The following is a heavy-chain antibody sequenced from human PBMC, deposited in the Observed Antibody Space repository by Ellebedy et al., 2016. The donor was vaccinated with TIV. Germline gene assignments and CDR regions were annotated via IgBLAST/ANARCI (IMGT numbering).Heavy chain of an antibody. Sequence: ASVKVSXXASGGTFSSYAISWVRQAPGQRLEWMGWINAGNGNTKYSQKFQGRVTITRDTSASTAYMELSSLRSEDTAVYYCASLGYYGSGSPGYYFDYWGQGTLVTVSS. CDR2: INAGNGNT. CDR1: GGTFSSYA. V-gene: IGHV1-3*01. J-gene: IGHJ4*02. CDR3: ASLGYYGSGSPGYYFDY. D-gene: IGHD3-10*01.